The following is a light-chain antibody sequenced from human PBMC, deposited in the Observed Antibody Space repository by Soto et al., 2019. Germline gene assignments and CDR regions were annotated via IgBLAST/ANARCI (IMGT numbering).Light chain of an antibody. CDR3: QQYSRSPFT. V-gene: IGKV3-20*01. CDR1: QSVSSNY. CDR2: GAS. Sequence: EIVLTQSPGTLSLSPGERATLSCRASQSVSSNYLAWYQQKPGQAPRLLIYGASSRAAGIPDRFSGSGSGTDFTLSISRLEPEDCAVYYCQQYSRSPFTFGQGTKLEIK. J-gene: IGKJ2*01.